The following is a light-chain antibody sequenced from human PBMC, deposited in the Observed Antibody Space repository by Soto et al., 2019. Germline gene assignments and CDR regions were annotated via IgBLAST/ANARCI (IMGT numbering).Light chain of an antibody. CDR3: QSYDTSMSGFYV. J-gene: IGLJ1*01. V-gene: IGLV1-40*01. CDR2: DHN. Sequence: QSVLTQPPSLSGAPGQRVSISCTGSSSNIGAGYNVHWYQQLPGTAPKPLTYDHNNRPSGVPDRFSGSKSGTSASLAITGLQAEYEADYYCQSYDTSMSGFYVFGTGTKVTVL. CDR1: SSNIGAGYN.